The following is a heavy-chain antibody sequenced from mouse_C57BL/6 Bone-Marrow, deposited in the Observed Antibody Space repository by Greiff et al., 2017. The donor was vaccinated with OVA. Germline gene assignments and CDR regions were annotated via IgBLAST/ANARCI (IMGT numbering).Heavy chain of an antibody. CDR3: AHNWDGGYFDV. CDR1: GYTFTDYY. D-gene: IGHD4-1*01. J-gene: IGHJ1*03. CDR2: INPNNGGT. Sequence: VQLQQSGPELVKPGASVKISCKASGYTFTDYYMNWVKQSHGKSLEWIGDINPNNGGTSYNQKFKGKATLTVDKSSSTAYMALRSLTSEDSAVYYCAHNWDGGYFDVWGTGTTVTVSS. V-gene: IGHV1-26*01.